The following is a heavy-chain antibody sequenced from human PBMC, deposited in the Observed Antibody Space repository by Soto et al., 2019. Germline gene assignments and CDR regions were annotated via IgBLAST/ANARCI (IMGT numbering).Heavy chain of an antibody. CDR2: IYYSGST. J-gene: IGHJ4*02. CDR1: GGSISGSSYY. Sequence: QLQLQESGPGLVKPSETLSLTCTVSGGSISGSSYYWGWIRQPPGKGLGGIGNIYYSGSTYYNPSLKSRVAISVDTSKNQFSLKLSSVTAADTAVYYCMLGSGWKDFDYWGQGTLVTVSS. V-gene: IGHV4-39*01. D-gene: IGHD3-22*01. CDR3: MLGSGWKDFDY.